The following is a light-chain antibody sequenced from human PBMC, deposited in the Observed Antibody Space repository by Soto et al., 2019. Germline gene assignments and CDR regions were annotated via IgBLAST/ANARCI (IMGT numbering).Light chain of an antibody. J-gene: IGKJ4*01. V-gene: IGKV1-33*01. CDR3: QQYDYLPLT. Sequence: DIQMTQSPSSLSASVGDRVTITCQASQDISNYLNWYQQKPGKAPQLLIYDASNLETGVPSRFSGSGSGTDFTFTISSLQPEDIATYYCQQYDYLPLTFGGGTKVKIK. CDR1: QDISNY. CDR2: DAS.